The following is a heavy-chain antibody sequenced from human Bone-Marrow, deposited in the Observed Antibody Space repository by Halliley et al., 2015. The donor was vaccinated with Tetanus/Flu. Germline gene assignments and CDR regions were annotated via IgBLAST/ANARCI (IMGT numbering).Heavy chain of an antibody. CDR2: VYSVGGT. CDR3: ARHGDGGLTPLDS. D-gene: IGHD4-17*01. J-gene: IGHJ4*02. Sequence: IGYVYSVGGTNHIPSLKGRVTISEDTSKNVFYLKLSSVTAADSAIYYCARHGDGGLTPLDSWGRGIRVTVSS. V-gene: IGHV4-59*08.